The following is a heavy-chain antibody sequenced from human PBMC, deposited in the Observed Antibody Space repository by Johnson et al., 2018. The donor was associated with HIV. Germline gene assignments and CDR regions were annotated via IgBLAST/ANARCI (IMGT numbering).Heavy chain of an antibody. J-gene: IGHJ3*02. V-gene: IGHV3-30*09. CDR1: GFTFSNYP. CDR3: AVGIQLWFASEGDAFDI. Sequence: QMQLVESGGGVVRPGRSLRLSCAASGFTFSNYPMHWVRQPPGQGLEWVAVISFDGSNKYYVASVKGRFAIPRDNAKSTLYLLMNYLTPEDTAMYYCAVGIQLWFASEGDAFDIWGQGAMVSVSS. CDR2: ISFDGSNK. D-gene: IGHD5-18*01.